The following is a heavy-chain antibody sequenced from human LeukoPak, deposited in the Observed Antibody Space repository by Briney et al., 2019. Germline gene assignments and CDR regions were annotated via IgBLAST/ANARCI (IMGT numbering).Heavy chain of an antibody. Sequence: ASVKVSCKASGYTFTSYDINWVRQATGQGLEWMGWMNPNSDNTGYAQKFQGRVTMTRNTSISTAYMELSSLRSEDTAVYYCARGVSRDGSSWYGFNYYYGMDVWGQGTTVTVSS. J-gene: IGHJ6*02. D-gene: IGHD6-13*01. CDR3: ARGVSRDGSSWYGFNYYYGMDV. V-gene: IGHV1-8*01. CDR1: GYTFTSYD. CDR2: MNPNSDNT.